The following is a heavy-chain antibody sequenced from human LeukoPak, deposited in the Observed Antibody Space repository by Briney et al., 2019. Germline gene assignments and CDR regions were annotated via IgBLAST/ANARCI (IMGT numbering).Heavy chain of an antibody. CDR2: ISTYNGNT. Sequence: ASVTVSCKASVYTFTTYGISWVRQAPGQGLEGMGWISTYNGNTNYAQKLQGRVTMTTDTSTSTAYMELRSLRSDDTAVFYCARDMIAARPNWFDPWGQGTLVTVS. CDR3: ARDMIAARPNWFDP. V-gene: IGHV1-18*04. CDR1: VYTFTTYG. J-gene: IGHJ5*02. D-gene: IGHD6-6*01.